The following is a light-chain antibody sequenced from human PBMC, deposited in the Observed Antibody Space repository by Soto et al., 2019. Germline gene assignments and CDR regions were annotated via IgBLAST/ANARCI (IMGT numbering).Light chain of an antibody. Sequence: QAVVTQESSLTVSPGGTVTLTCASSAGAVTSAHYTNWLQQKPGQAPRALFYSTREKHSWTPARFSGSLLGGKAALTLSAAQPEDEADYYCQLYYGGAQVIFGGGTQLTVL. CDR1: AGAVTSAHY. V-gene: IGLV7-43*01. J-gene: IGLJ2*01. CDR3: QLYYGGAQVI. CDR2: STR.